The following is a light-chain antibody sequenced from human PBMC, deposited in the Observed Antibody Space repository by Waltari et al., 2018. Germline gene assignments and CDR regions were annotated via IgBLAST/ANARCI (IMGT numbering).Light chain of an antibody. CDR2: GSS. CDR1: QSVESTS. CDR3: QQYGKSPIT. V-gene: IGKV3-20*01. J-gene: IGKJ5*01. Sequence: LTQSPGTLSLSPGETVPLPCKASQSVESTSTAWYQQKPGQAPRLLIYGSSRRAPGVPDRFSARGSGTDFALTITSLDPEDFAVYLCQQYGKSPITFGQGTRLEVK.